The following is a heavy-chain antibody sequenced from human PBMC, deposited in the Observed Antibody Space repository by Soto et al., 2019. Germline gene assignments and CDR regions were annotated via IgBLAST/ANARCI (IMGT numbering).Heavy chain of an antibody. V-gene: IGHV1-69*02. D-gene: IGHD5-12*01. Sequence: QVQLVQSGAEVKKPGSSVNVSCKASGGTFSSYTISWVRQAPGQGLEWMGRIIPILGIANYAQKFQGRVTITADKSPSTASMELSSLRSEDTAVYYCARGEMATIGDYWGQGTLVTVSS. J-gene: IGHJ4*02. CDR2: IIPILGIA. CDR3: ARGEMATIGDY. CDR1: GGTFSSYT.